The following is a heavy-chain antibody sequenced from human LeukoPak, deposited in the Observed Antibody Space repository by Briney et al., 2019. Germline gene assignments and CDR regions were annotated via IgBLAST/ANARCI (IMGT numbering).Heavy chain of an antibody. CDR3: ARAQGGIVLYYFDY. V-gene: IGHV1-18*01. D-gene: IGHD1-26*01. J-gene: IGHJ4*02. CDR2: ISAYNGNT. Sequence: EASVKVSCKASGYTFTSYGISWVRQAPGQGLEWMGWISAYNGNTNYAPKFQGRVTMTRDTSISTAYMELSRLGSDDTAVYYCARAQGGIVLYYFDYWGQGTLVTVSS. CDR1: GYTFTSYG.